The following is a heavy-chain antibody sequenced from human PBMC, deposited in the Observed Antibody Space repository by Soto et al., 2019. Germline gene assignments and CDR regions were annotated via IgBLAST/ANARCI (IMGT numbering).Heavy chain of an antibody. J-gene: IGHJ1*01. CDR2: ISGSGGST. Sequence: EVQLLESGGGLVQPGGSLRLSCAASGFTFSSYAMSWVRQAPGKGLEWVSAISGSGGSTYYADSVKGRFTISRDNSKNTLYLQMNSLRAEDTSVYYCAKDVRSSGWYFQHWGQGTLVTVSS. V-gene: IGHV3-23*01. CDR3: AKDVRSSGWYFQH. CDR1: GFTFSSYA. D-gene: IGHD6-19*01.